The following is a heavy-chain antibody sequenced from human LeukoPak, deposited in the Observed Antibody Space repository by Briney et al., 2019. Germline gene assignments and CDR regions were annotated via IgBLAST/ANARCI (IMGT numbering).Heavy chain of an antibody. V-gene: IGHV3-33*06. CDR1: RFTFSSFG. D-gene: IGHD6-6*01. J-gene: IGHJ4*02. Sequence: GGSLRLSCAASRFTFSSFGMHWVRQAPGKGLEWVAVIWYDASDRYYADSVKGRFTISRDNSNNALYLQMDSLRAEDTAVYYCANWIGSSSRDYWGQGTLVTVSS. CDR3: ANWIGSSSRDY. CDR2: IWYDASDR.